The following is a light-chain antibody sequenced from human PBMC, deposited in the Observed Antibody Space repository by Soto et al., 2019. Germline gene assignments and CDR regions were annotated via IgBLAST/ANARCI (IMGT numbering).Light chain of an antibody. V-gene: IGKV1-5*03. CDR2: KAS. CDR3: QQYSSYWWT. J-gene: IGKJ1*01. CDR1: HNISSW. Sequence: DIQMTQSPSTLSTSVGDRVTITCQASHNISSWLSWYQQKPGKAPNLLIYKASSLDSGVPSRFSGSGSGTEFTLTISSLQPDDFATYFCQQYSSYWWTFGQGTKVDIK.